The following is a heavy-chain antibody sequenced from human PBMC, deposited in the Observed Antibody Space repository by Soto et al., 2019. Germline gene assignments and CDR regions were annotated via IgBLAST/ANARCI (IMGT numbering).Heavy chain of an antibody. Sequence: QVQLVESGGGVVQPGRSLRLSCAASGFTFSSYVMHWVRQAPGKGLEWVAVISYDGGSKNYADSVKGRFTISRDNSKNTLYLQMNSLRTEDTAVYYCVRDGPHITIYGYGHYWGQGTLVTVSS. CDR1: GFTFSSYV. J-gene: IGHJ4*02. V-gene: IGHV3-30-3*01. CDR2: ISYDGGSK. D-gene: IGHD3-3*01. CDR3: VRDGPHITIYGYGHY.